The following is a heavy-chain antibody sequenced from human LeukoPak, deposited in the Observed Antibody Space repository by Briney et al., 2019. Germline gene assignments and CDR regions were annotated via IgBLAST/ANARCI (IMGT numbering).Heavy chain of an antibody. CDR2: INPEGSEK. D-gene: IGHD2-15*01. J-gene: IGHJ4*02. CDR3: AKDRYCTSSSCPIDY. V-gene: IGHV3-7*03. Sequence: PGGSLRPSCAVSGLTFSSSWMDWVRQAPGKGLEWVASINPEGSEKYSAGSVKGRFTISRDSAKKSLYLQMNSLRAEDTALYYCAKDRYCTSSSCPIDYWGRGTLVTVSS. CDR1: GLTFSSSW.